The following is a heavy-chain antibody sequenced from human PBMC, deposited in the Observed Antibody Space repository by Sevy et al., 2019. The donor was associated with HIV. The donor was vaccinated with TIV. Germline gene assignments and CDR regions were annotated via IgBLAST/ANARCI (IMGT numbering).Heavy chain of an antibody. CDR1: GGSISSSSYY. Sequence: SETLSLTCTVSGGSISSSSYYWGWIRQPPGKGLEWIGSIYYSGSTYYNPSLKSRVTISVDTSKNQFSLKLSSVTAADTAVYYCARQAPLGDYGGKSEWVDAFDIWGQGTMVTVSS. J-gene: IGHJ3*02. CDR2: IYYSGST. V-gene: IGHV4-39*01. D-gene: IGHD4-17*01. CDR3: ARQAPLGDYGGKSEWVDAFDI.